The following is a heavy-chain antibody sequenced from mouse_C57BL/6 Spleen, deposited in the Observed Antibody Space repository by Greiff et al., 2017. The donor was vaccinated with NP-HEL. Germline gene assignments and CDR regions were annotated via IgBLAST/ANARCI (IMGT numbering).Heavy chain of an antibody. J-gene: IGHJ2*01. CDR3: AREGLLLRSHYFDY. Sequence: EVKVVESGGGLVKPGGSLKLSCAASGFTFSSYAMSWVRQTPEKRLEWVATISDGGSYTYYPDNVKGRFTISRDNAKNNLYLQMSHLKSEDTAMYYCAREGLLLRSHYFDYWGQGTTLTVSS. CDR1: GFTFSSYA. V-gene: IGHV5-4*01. CDR2: ISDGGSYT. D-gene: IGHD1-1*01.